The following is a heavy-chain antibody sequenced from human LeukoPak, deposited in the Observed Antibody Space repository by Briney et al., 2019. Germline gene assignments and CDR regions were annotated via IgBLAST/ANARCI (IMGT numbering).Heavy chain of an antibody. J-gene: IGHJ3*02. D-gene: IGHD1-26*01. V-gene: IGHV3-53*01. CDR2: IYSDGST. CDR1: GFTFSNYW. Sequence: GGSLRLSCEVSGFTFSNYWMMWVRQAPGKGLEWVSEIYSDGSTYCAASVKGRFSISRDNSKNTVYLQMSSLRAEDTAIYYCARELREHGVFDIWGQGTMVTVSS. CDR3: ARELREHGVFDI.